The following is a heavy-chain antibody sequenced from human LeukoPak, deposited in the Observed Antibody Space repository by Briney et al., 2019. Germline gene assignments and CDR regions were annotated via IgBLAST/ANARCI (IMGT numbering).Heavy chain of an antibody. CDR2: TNPNRGNT. Sequence: GASVKVSCKASGYTFTSYDVNWERQPTGQVLEWMGWTNPNRGNTGHAQKFLDRVTMDRNTSINTAYMELSSLRSEDTAVYYRARNGIRYFDWLSYRRGMDVWGQGTTVTVSS. V-gene: IGHV1-8*01. J-gene: IGHJ6*02. D-gene: IGHD3-9*01. CDR1: GYTFTSYD. CDR3: ARNGIRYFDWLSYRRGMDV.